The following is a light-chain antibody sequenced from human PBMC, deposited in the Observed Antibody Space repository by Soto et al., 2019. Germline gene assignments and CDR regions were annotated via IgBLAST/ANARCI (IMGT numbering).Light chain of an antibody. J-gene: IGLJ1*01. V-gene: IGLV2-14*01. CDR1: SSDVGGFNY. Sequence: QSALTQPASVSGSPGQSITISCTGTSSDVGGFNYVSWYQQFPAKAPKLMIYEVSNRPSGVSNRFSGSKSGNTASLTISGLQAEDEGDYYCRSYTTSNTLVFGTGTKATVL. CDR3: RSYTTSNTLV. CDR2: EVS.